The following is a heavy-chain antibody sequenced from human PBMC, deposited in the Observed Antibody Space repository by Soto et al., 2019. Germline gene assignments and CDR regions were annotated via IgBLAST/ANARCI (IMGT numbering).Heavy chain of an antibody. J-gene: IGHJ6*03. Sequence: QTLSLTCAISGDSVSGNSAAWNWIRLSPSRGLEWLARTYYRSRWYNDYAESVRSRITVNADTSKNQFSLQLTSVTPEDTAIYYCAGTTSHHWLYMDVWGRGTTVTVSS. CDR3: AGTTSHHWLYMDV. V-gene: IGHV6-1*01. CDR2: TYYRSRWYN. CDR1: GDSVSGNSAA. D-gene: IGHD1-1*01.